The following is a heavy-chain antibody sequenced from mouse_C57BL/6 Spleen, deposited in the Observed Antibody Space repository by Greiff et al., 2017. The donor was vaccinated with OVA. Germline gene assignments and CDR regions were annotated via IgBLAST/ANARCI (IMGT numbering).Heavy chain of an antibody. CDR3: ARDSNGYFDV. D-gene: IGHD2-5*01. CDR2: IYPGDGDT. J-gene: IGHJ1*03. Sequence: QVQLKQSGPELVKPGASVKISCKASGYAFSSSWVNWVKQRPGKGLEWIGRIYPGDGDTNYNGKFKGKATLTADKSSSTAYMQLSSLTSEDSAVYFCARDSNGYFDVWGTGTTVTVSS. V-gene: IGHV1-82*01. CDR1: GYAFSSSW.